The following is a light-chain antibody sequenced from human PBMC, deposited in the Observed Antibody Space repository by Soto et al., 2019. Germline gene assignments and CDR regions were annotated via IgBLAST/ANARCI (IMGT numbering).Light chain of an antibody. V-gene: IGKV3-11*01. CDR3: QQRSNWLT. CDR1: QSLSSY. CDR2: DAS. Sequence: EIVLTQSPATLSLSPGERATLSCRASQSLSSYLAWYQQKPGQAPRLLIYDASNMDTGIPARFSGSGSGTDFTLTISSLEPEDFAVYYCQQRSNWLTFGGGTKVEIK. J-gene: IGKJ4*01.